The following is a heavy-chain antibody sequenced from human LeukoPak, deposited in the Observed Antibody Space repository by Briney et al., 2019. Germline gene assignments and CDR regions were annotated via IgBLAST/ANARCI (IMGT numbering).Heavy chain of an antibody. CDR2: INHSGST. D-gene: IGHD6-19*01. CDR1: GGSFSGYY. V-gene: IGHV4-34*01. J-gene: IGHJ4*02. Sequence: SETLSLTCAVYGGSFSGYYWSWIRQPPGKGLEWIGEINHSGSTNYNPSLKSRVTISVDTSKNQFSLKLSSVTAADTAVYYCAREPIYSRGWYVWYYFDYRGQGTLVTVSS. CDR3: AREPIYSRGWYVWYYFDY.